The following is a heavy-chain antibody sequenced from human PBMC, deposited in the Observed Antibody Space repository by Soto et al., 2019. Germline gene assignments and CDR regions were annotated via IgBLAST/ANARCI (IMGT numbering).Heavy chain of an antibody. CDR3: ARQGYGDFPDWFDP. J-gene: IGHJ5*02. D-gene: IGHD4-17*01. CDR2: IYYSGST. Sequence: QLQLQESGPGLVKPSETLSLTCTVSGGSISSSSYYWGWIRQPPGKGLEWIGSIYYSGSTYYNPSHQSRVTISVDTSKNQFSLKLSSVTAADTAVYYCARQGYGDFPDWFDPWGQGTLVTVSS. V-gene: IGHV4-39*01. CDR1: GGSISSSSYY.